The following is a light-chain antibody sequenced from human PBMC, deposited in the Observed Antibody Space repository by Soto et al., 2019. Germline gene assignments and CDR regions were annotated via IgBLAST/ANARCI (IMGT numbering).Light chain of an antibody. Sequence: QSALTQPASVSGSPGQSITISCTGTSSDVGTYNYVSWYQQHPGKAPKLMIYEVSNRPSGVSNRFSGSKSGNTASLTISGLQAEDEADYYCSSYRSSSTWVFGGGTQLTVL. CDR1: SSDVGTYNY. CDR2: EVS. CDR3: SSYRSSSTWV. V-gene: IGLV2-14*01. J-gene: IGLJ3*02.